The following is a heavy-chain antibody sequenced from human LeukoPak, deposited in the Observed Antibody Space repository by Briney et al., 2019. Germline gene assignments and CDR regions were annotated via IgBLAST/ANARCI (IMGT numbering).Heavy chain of an antibody. CDR3: AKTYCGGDCYAEGSYFDY. Sequence: GRSLRLSCAASGFTFSSYGMPWVRQAPGKGLEWVAVISYDGSNKYYADSVKGRFTISRDNSKNTLYLQMNSLRAEDTAVYYCAKTYCGGDCYAEGSYFDYWGQGTLVTVSS. CDR2: ISYDGSNK. J-gene: IGHJ4*02. D-gene: IGHD2-21*02. V-gene: IGHV3-30*18. CDR1: GFTFSSYG.